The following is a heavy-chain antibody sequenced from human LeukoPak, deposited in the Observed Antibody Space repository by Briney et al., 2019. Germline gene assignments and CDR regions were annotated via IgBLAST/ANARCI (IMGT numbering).Heavy chain of an antibody. CDR2: IRYDGSNK. Sequence: GGSLRLSCAASGFTFSSYGMHWVRQAPGKGLEWVAFIRYDGSNKYYADSVKGRFTISRDNSKNTLYLHMNSLRAEDTAVYYCAMLPYYDFWSGAMDGDYWGQGTLVTVSS. V-gene: IGHV3-30*02. D-gene: IGHD3-3*01. CDR3: AMLPYYDFWSGAMDGDY. CDR1: GFTFSSYG. J-gene: IGHJ4*02.